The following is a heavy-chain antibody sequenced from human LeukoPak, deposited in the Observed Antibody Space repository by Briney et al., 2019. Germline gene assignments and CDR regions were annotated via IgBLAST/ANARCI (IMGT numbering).Heavy chain of an antibody. Sequence: SETLSLTCTVSGYSISSGYYWSWIRQPPGKGLEWIGYIYYSGSTNYNPSLKSRVTISVDTSKNQFSLKLSSVTAADTAVYYCARQPQDSGSLGAGYFDYWGQGTLVTVSS. J-gene: IGHJ4*02. V-gene: IGHV4-61*01. D-gene: IGHD6-13*01. CDR2: IYYSGST. CDR1: GYSISSGYY. CDR3: ARQPQDSGSLGAGYFDY.